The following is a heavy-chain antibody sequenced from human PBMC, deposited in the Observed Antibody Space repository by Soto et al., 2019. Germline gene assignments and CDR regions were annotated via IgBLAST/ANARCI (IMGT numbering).Heavy chain of an antibody. Sequence: SVKVSCKASGATYSTSAISWVRQAPGQGLEWMGGINPILGTPDYAHKFQGRVTITADESTSTVYMELGSLRSEDTALYFCARGGVDVVATSAFDYWGQGTLVTVPS. CDR1: GATYSTSA. CDR2: INPILGTP. D-gene: IGHD5-12*01. J-gene: IGHJ4*02. CDR3: ARGGVDVVATSAFDY. V-gene: IGHV1-69*13.